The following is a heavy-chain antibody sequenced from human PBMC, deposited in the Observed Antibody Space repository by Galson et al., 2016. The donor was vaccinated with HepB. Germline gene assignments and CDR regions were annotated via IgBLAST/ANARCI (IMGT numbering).Heavy chain of an antibody. J-gene: IGHJ4*02. CDR3: ARDLGDYGDRGASFDY. V-gene: IGHV3-30-3*01. CDR2: ISYDGSNE. CDR1: GFTFSRCT. D-gene: IGHD4-17*01. Sequence: SLRLSCAASGFTFSRCTTNWVRQAPGKGLEWVAVISYDGSNEYYADSVKGRFTISRDNSKNTLYLQMNSLRAEDTAVYYCARDLGDYGDRGASFDYWGQGTLVTVSS.